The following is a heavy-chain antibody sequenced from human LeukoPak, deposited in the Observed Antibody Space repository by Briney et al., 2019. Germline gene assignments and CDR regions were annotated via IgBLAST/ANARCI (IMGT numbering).Heavy chain of an antibody. J-gene: IGHJ3*02. Sequence: GESLKISCKGSGYSFTSYWISWVRQMPGKGLEWMGIIYPGDSDTRYSPSFQGQVTISADKSISTAYLQWSSLKASDTAMYYCARLKDQYSYGWDAFDIWGQGTMVTVSS. CDR3: ARLKDQYSYGWDAFDI. D-gene: IGHD5-18*01. CDR1: GYSFTSYW. V-gene: IGHV5-51*01. CDR2: IYPGDSDT.